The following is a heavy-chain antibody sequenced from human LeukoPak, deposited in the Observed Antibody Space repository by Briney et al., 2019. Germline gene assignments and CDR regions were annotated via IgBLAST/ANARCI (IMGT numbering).Heavy chain of an antibody. D-gene: IGHD6-19*01. CDR3: ANFSGGWYGFDY. CDR1: GFTFSSYA. V-gene: IGHV3-23*01. Sequence: GGSLRLSCAASGFTFSSYAMSWVRQAPGKGLEWVSAISGSGGSTYYADSVKGRFTISRDNSKNTLYLQMNSLRAEDTAVYYCANFSGGWYGFDYWGQGTLVTVSS. CDR2: ISGSGGST. J-gene: IGHJ4*02.